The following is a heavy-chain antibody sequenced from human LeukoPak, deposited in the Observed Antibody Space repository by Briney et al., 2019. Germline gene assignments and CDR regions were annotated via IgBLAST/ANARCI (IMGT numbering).Heavy chain of an antibody. CDR3: ARGAETYYYDSRGYGY. Sequence: TLSLTCTVSGGSISSGGYYWRWIRQHPGKGLEWIGYKCYSGSTYYDPSLKSRVTISVDTSKNQFSLKLSSVTAADTAVYYCARGAETYYYDSRGYGYWGQGTLVTVSS. D-gene: IGHD3-22*01. CDR2: KCYSGST. J-gene: IGHJ4*02. V-gene: IGHV4-31*03. CDR1: GGSISSGGYY.